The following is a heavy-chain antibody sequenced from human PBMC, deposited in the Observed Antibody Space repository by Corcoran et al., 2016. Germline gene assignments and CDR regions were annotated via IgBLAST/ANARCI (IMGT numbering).Heavy chain of an antibody. CDR1: GYTFTSNG. CDR3: ARDRGSGSGKCTYYCGMDV. D-gene: IGHD3-10*01. V-gene: IGHV1-18*01. J-gene: IGHJ6*02. CDR2: ISAYNGNT. Sequence: QGKLLESGAEVKKPGASVKVPCKASGYTFTSNGIRWVRQSPGQGLEWMGWISAYNGNTNYAQKLQGRVTMTTDTSTSTPYMELTSLRTDDTAVYYGARDRGSGSGKCTYYCGMDVWGQGTTVTVSS.